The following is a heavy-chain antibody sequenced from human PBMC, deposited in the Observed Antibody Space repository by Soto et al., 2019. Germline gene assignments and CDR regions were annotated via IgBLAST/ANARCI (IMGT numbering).Heavy chain of an antibody. CDR3: ARDSYYYYYMDV. J-gene: IGHJ6*03. V-gene: IGHV4-31*03. CDR2: IIYSGTT. Sequence: QVQLQESGPGLVKPSQTLSLTCTFSVGSFSSGGYYWGGIGQHPGKGLGWIGYIIYSGTTYYNPSLKIRVTISVDTSKNQFSLKLSSVTAADTAVYYCARDSYYYYYMDVWGKGTTVTVSS. CDR1: VGSFSSGGYY.